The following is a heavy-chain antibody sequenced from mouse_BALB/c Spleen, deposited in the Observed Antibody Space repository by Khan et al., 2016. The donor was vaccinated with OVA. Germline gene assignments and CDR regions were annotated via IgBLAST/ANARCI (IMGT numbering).Heavy chain of an antibody. J-gene: IGHJ3*01. CDR1: AFNIKDYY. D-gene: IGHD3-1*01. Sequence: VQLKQSGAEVVRPGALVKLSCKASAFNIKDYYIHWVKQRPEQGLEWIGWIDPENGNIIYDPKFQGKASITADTSSNTAYLQLSSLTSEDTAAYYCSRSGYEDWFSYWGHGTLLTVSA. CDR2: IDPENGNI. V-gene: IGHV14-1*02. CDR3: SRSGYEDWFSY.